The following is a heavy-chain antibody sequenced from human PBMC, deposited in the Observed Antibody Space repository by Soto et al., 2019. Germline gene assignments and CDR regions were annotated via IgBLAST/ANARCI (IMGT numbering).Heavy chain of an antibody. CDR3: ARTAPPVVTAALVY. CDR1: GGTFSSYA. Sequence: QVQLVQSGAEVKKPGSSVKVSCKASGGTFSSYAISWVRQAPGQGLEWVGGVLPIFGTANYAQKFQGRVTITADESTSTAYMELSSLRSEDTAVYYCARTAPPVVTAALVYWGQGTLVTVSS. D-gene: IGHD2-21*02. CDR2: VLPIFGTA. V-gene: IGHV1-69*12. J-gene: IGHJ4*02.